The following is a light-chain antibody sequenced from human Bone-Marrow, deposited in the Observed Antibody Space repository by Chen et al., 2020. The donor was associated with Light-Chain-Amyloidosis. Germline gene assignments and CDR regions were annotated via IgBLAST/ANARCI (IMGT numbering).Light chain of an antibody. J-gene: IGKJ3*01. V-gene: IGKV1-33*01. CDR1: QDIITS. CDR2: DAS. Sequence: DIQMTQSPCSLSASVGDRVIISCQASQDIITSLNWFQLKPGKAPKLLIYDASNLQTGVPSRFTGSGSGTHFTLAISSLHPDDIATYYCHQYENLPFTFGPGTKVEMK. CDR3: HQYENLPFT.